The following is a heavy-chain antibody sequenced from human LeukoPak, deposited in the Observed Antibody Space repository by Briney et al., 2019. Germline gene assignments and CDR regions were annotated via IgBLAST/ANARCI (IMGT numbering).Heavy chain of an antibody. CDR1: GGSISSGGYY. CDR2: IYYSGST. V-gene: IGHV4-31*03. CDR3: ARGRYSRPYYFDY. D-gene: IGHD6-13*01. J-gene: IGHJ4*02. Sequence: SQTLSLTCTVSGGSISSGGYYWSWIRQHPGKGLGWIGYIYYSGSTYYNPSLKSRVTISVDTSKNQFSLKLSSVTAADTAVYYCARGRYSRPYYFDYWGQGTLVTVSS.